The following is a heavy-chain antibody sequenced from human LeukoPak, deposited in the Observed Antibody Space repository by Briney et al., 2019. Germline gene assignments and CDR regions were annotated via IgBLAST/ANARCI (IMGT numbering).Heavy chain of an antibody. J-gene: IGHJ4*02. CDR1: GFTFSSYW. Sequence: PGGSLRPSCAASGFTFSSYWMSWVRQATGKGLEWVANIKQDGSEKYYVDSVKGRFTISRDNAKNSLYLQMNSLRAEDTAVYYCARSLNQLPKMYYFDYWGQGTLVTVSS. D-gene: IGHD2-2*01. CDR3: ARSLNQLPKMYYFDY. CDR2: IKQDGSEK. V-gene: IGHV3-7*01.